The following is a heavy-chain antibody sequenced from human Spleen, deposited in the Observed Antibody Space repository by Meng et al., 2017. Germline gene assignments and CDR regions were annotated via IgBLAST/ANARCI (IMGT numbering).Heavy chain of an antibody. CDR1: GGSISSGGYS. CDR3: ARDEDISAAGKLFGDY. V-gene: IGHV4-31*03. D-gene: IGHD6-25*01. J-gene: IGHJ4*02. CDR2: IYYSGST. Sequence: VKRPASGPGLVKPSQTLSLTSTVFGGSISSGGYSWSWIRQHPGKGLEWIGYIYYSGSTNYNPSLKSRVPISVDTSKNQFSLKLSGLRSDDTAMYYCARDEDISAAGKLFGDYWGQGTLVTVSS.